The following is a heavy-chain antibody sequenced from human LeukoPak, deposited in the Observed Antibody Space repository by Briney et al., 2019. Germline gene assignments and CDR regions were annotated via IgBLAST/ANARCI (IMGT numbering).Heavy chain of an antibody. J-gene: IGHJ6*02. Sequence: GASVKVSCKASGYTFTSYGISWVRQAPGQGLEWMGWISAYNGNTNDAQKLQGRVTMTTDTSTSTAYMELRSLRSDDTAVYYCARGQNIVVVPAALGGMDVWGQGTTVTVSS. CDR3: ARGQNIVVVPAALGGMDV. CDR1: GYTFTSYG. D-gene: IGHD2-2*01. CDR2: ISAYNGNT. V-gene: IGHV1-18*01.